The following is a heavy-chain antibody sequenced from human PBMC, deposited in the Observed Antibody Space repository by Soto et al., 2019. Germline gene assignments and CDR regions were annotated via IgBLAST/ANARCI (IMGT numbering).Heavy chain of an antibody. D-gene: IGHD5-12*01. V-gene: IGHV3-11*01. CDR1: GFTFSDYH. J-gene: IGHJ4*02. CDR3: ARDSLSGYDFNY. Sequence: GGSLRLSCAASGFTFSDYHMNWVRQPPGKGLEWVSYMSNSGSLIYYADSVKGRFTISRDNAKNSLFLQMNSLRAEDTAVYDCARDSLSGYDFNYWGQGTLVTVSS. CDR2: MSNSGSLI.